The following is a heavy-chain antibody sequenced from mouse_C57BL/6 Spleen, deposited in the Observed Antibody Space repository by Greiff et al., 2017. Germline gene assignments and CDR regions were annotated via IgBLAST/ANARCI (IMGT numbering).Heavy chain of an antibody. CDR3: ATGFGGGFAY. Sequence: EVQVVESGAELVRPGASVKLSCTASGFNIKDYYMHWVKQRPEQGLEWIGRIDPEDGDTEYAPKFQGKAAMTADQSSNTAYLQLSSLTSEDTAVYYCATGFGGGFAYWGQGTLVTVSA. V-gene: IGHV14-1*01. CDR2: IDPEDGDT. J-gene: IGHJ3*01. CDR1: GFNIKDYY.